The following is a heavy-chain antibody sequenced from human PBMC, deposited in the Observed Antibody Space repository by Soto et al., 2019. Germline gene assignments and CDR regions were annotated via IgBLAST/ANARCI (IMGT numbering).Heavy chain of an antibody. CDR2: INHSGST. V-gene: IGHV4-34*01. J-gene: IGHJ4*02. Sequence: QVQLQQWGAGLLKPSETLSLTCAVYGGYFSGYYWSWIRQPPGKGLEWIGEINHSGSTNYNQSLKSRVTISVDTSKNQFSLKLSSVTAADTAVYYCARGGRKGSGYFSLDYWGQGTLVTVSS. CDR1: GGYFSGYY. D-gene: IGHD3-22*01. CDR3: ARGGRKGSGYFSLDY.